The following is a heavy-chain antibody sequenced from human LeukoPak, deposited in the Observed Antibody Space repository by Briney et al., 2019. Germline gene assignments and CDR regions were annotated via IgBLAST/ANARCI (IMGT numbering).Heavy chain of an antibody. CDR1: GGSISSSSYY. J-gene: IGHJ4*02. V-gene: IGHV4-39*01. CDR3: ARHRSDRLEWSPTIYFDY. CDR2: IYYSGST. Sequence: KSSETLSLTCTVSGGSISSSSYYWGWIRQPPGKGLEWIGSIYYSGSTYYNPSLKSRVTISVDTSKNQFSLKLSSVTAADTAVYYCARHRSDRLEWSPTIYFDYWGQGTLVTVSS. D-gene: IGHD3-3*01.